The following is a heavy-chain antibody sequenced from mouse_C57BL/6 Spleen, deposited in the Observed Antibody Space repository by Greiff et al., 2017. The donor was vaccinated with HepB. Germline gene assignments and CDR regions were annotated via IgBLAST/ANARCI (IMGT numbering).Heavy chain of an antibody. J-gene: IGHJ4*01. D-gene: IGHD1-1*01. CDR1: GYTFTDYY. V-gene: IGHV1-75*01. CDR2: IFPGSGST. Sequence: QVQLQHSGPELVKPGASVKISCKASGYTFTDYYINWVKQRPGQGLEWIGWIFPGSGSTYYNEKFKGKATLTVDKSSSTAYMLLSSLTSEDSAVYFCASPVIYYYAGNAMDYWGQGTSVTVSS. CDR3: ASPVIYYYAGNAMDY.